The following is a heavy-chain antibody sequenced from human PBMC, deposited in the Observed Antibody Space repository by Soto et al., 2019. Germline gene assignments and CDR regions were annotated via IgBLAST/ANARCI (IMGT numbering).Heavy chain of an antibody. CDR2: ISAYNGNT. CDR3: ARGTDYDILTGYYLVSDY. CDR1: GYTFTSYG. Sequence: GASVKVSCKASGYTFTSYGISWVRRAPGQGLEWMGWISAYNGNTNYAQKLQGRVTMTTDTSTSTAYMELRSLRSDDTAVYYCARGTDYDILTGYYLVSDYWGQGTLVTVSS. D-gene: IGHD3-9*01. J-gene: IGHJ4*02. V-gene: IGHV1-18*01.